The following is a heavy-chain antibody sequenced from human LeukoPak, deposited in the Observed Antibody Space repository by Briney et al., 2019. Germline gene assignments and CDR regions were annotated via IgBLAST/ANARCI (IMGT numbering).Heavy chain of an antibody. J-gene: IGHJ4*02. CDR1: GFTFSSYA. Sequence: GGSLRLSCAASGFTFSSYAMSWVRQAPGKGLEWVSGTSGSGRSIHYADSVKGRFTISRDNSKNTLYLQMNSLRAEDTAVYYCARVSDILTAAQDYWGQGTLVTVSS. V-gene: IGHV3-23*01. CDR3: ARVSDILTAAQDY. D-gene: IGHD3-9*01. CDR2: TSGSGRSI.